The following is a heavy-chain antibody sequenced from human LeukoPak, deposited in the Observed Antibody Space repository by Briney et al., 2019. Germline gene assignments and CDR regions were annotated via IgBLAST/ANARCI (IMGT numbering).Heavy chain of an antibody. CDR2: IYYSGST. V-gene: IGHV4-39*01. CDR3: ARHRIVVVPAAIPNWFDP. J-gene: IGHJ5*02. Sequence: SETLSLTCTVSGRSISSSSYYWGWIRQPPGKGLEWIGSIYYSGSTYYNPSLKSRVTISVDTSKNQFSLKLSSVTAADTAVYYCARHRIVVVPAAIPNWFDPWGQGTLVTVSS. D-gene: IGHD2-2*01. CDR1: GRSISSSSYY.